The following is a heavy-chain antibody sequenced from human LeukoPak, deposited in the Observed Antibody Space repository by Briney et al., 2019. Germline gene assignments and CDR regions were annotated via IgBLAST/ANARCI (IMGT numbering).Heavy chain of an antibody. CDR1: GYTFTGYY. CDR3: ARDVGSSSYVPLWYFDL. V-gene: IGHV1-2*04. CDR2: INPNSGGA. D-gene: IGHD6-13*01. Sequence: PGASVKVSCKASGYTFTGYYMHWVRQAPGQGLEWMGWINPNSGGANYAQKFQGWVTMTRDTSISIAYMELSRLRSDDTAVYYCARDVGSSSYVPLWYFDLWGRGTLVTVSS. J-gene: IGHJ2*01.